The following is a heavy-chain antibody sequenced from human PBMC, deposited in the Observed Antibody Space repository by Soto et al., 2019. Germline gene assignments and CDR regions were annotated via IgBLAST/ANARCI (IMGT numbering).Heavy chain of an antibody. V-gene: IGHV3-23*01. CDR2: ISGSGGSS. CDR1: GFSFSSYA. D-gene: IGHD4-4*01. J-gene: IGHJ4*02. CDR3: AKGSIEYSASIDY. Sequence: VGSLRLSCEASGFSFSSYAMIWVRQAPGKGLEWVSVISGSGGSSYFADSVKGRFTISRDNSKNMLYLEMSSLRAEDTAIYFCAKGSIEYSASIDYWGQGTLVTVSS.